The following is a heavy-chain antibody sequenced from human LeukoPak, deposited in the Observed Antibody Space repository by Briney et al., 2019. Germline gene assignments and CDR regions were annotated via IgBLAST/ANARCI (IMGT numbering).Heavy chain of an antibody. CDR3: ARDRLLWFGELLAIDY. Sequence: SETLSLTCTVSGGSISSSSYYWGWIRQPPGKGLEWIGSIYYSGSTYYNPSLKSRVTISVDTSKSQFSLKLSSVTAADTAVYYCARDRLLWFGELLAIDYWGQGTLVTVSP. D-gene: IGHD3-10*01. CDR1: GGSISSSSYY. CDR2: IYYSGST. V-gene: IGHV4-39*07. J-gene: IGHJ4*02.